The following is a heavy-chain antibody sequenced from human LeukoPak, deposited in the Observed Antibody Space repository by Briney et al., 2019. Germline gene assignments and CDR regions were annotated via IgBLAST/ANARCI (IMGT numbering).Heavy chain of an antibody. J-gene: IGHJ4*02. CDR1: RGTFSSYA. CDR3: ARDGGSSWYTSGYDY. D-gene: IGHD6-13*01. Sequence: SVKVSCKASRGTFSSYAISWVRQAPGQGLEWMGRIIPIFGTSNYAQKFQGRVTITADESASTAYMELSSLRSEDTAVYYCARDGGSSWYTSGYDYWGQGTLVTVSS. CDR2: IIPIFGTS. V-gene: IGHV1-69*01.